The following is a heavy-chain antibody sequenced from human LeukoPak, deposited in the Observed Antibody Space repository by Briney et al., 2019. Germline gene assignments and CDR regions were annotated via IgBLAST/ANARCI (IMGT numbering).Heavy chain of an antibody. Sequence: RGSLRLSCAASGFTFSSYGMDCVRQAPGKGLEWVAVIWYDGSNKYYADSVKGLFTISRDNSKNTLYLQMNSLRAEETAVYYCARDTIAAAGTADYWGQGTLVTVSS. CDR3: ARDTIAAAGTADY. J-gene: IGHJ4*02. CDR2: IWYDGSNK. CDR1: GFTFSSYG. D-gene: IGHD6-13*01. V-gene: IGHV3-33*01.